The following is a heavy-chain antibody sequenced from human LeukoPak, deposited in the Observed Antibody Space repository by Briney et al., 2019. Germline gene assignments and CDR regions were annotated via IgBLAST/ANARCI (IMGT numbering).Heavy chain of an antibody. J-gene: IGHJ6*03. Sequence: GGSLRLSCAASGFTFSSYSMSWVRQAPGKVLEWVSSISSGGGYTYYADSVKGRFTISRDNAKNSLYLQMNSLRAEDTAVYYCARNPLISGYYYYYMDVSGKGTTVTVSS. V-gene: IGHV3-21*06. CDR1: GFTFSSYS. D-gene: IGHD3-16*01. CDR2: ISSGGGYT. CDR3: ARNPLISGYYYYYMDV.